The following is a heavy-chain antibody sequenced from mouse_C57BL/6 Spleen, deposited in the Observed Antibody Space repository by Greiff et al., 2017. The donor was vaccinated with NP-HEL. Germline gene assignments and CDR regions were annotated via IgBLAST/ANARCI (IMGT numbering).Heavy chain of an antibody. V-gene: IGHV1-22*01. D-gene: IGHD2-3*01. CDR3: ARSHDGYSYYFDY. CDR1: GYTFTDYN. CDR2: INPNNGGT. J-gene: IGHJ2*01. Sequence: EVQLQQSGPELVKPGASVKMSCKASGYTFTDYNMHWVKQSHGKSLEWIGYINPNNGGTSSNQKFKGKATLTVNKSSSTAYMELRSLTSEDSAVYYCARSHDGYSYYFDYWGQGTTLTVSS.